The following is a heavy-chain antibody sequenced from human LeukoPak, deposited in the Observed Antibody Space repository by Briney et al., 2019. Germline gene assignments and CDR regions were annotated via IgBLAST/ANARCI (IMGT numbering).Heavy chain of an antibody. CDR3: VYYLVGAKRSFDY. CDR2: ISSSRNFI. V-gene: IGHV3-21*01. Sequence: GGSLRLSCAASGFTFSSYSMNWVRQAPGKGLEWVSSISSSRNFIYYADSVKGRFNISRDNAKNSLFMQMTSLRAEDTAVYYCVYYLVGAKRSFDYWGQGTLVTVSS. CDR1: GFTFSSYS. J-gene: IGHJ4*02. D-gene: IGHD1-26*01.